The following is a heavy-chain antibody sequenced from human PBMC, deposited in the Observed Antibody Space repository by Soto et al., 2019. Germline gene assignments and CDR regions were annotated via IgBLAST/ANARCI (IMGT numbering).Heavy chain of an antibody. Sequence: QVQLQESGPGLVKPSETLSLTCTVSGGSITSSYWSWIRQPPGKGLEWIGYIYYSGSTNYNPSLKSRVTISVDTSKNQFSLNLCSVTAADTAVYFCARGLRYFDWWGQGTLVTVSS. D-gene: IGHD3-9*01. V-gene: IGHV4-59*01. J-gene: IGHJ4*02. CDR3: ARGLRYFDW. CDR1: GGSITSSY. CDR2: IYYSGST.